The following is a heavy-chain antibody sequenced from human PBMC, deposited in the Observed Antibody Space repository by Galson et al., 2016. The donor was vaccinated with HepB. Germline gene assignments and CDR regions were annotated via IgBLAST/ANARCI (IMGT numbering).Heavy chain of an antibody. V-gene: IGHV4-31*03. CDR2: IYYSGST. J-gene: IGHJ4*02. D-gene: IGHD3-16*01. CDR3: AGFEGGWYYFDY. CDR1: GGSISSGNYY. Sequence: TLSLTCTVSGGSISSGNYYWSWLRQHPGKGLEWIGYIYYSGSTDYNPSLKSRVTISVDTSKNQFALKLISVTAADTAVYYCAGFEGGWYYFDYWGQGTRVTVSS.